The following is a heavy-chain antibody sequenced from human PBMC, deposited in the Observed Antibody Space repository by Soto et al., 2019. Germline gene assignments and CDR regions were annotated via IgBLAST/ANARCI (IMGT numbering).Heavy chain of an antibody. CDR2: ISWNSGSI. D-gene: IGHD2-2*01. Sequence: GGSLRLSCVASGFTFDDYAMHWVRQAPGKGLEWVSGISWNSGSIGYAESVKGRFTISRDNAKNSLFLQMNSLRAEDTALYYCARKGYCTSTSCYVDYWGQGTLVTVSS. V-gene: IGHV3-9*01. CDR1: GFTFDDYA. CDR3: ARKGYCTSTSCYVDY. J-gene: IGHJ4*02.